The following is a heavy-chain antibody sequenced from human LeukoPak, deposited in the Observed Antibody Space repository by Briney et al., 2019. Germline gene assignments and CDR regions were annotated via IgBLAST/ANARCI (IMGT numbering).Heavy chain of an antibody. D-gene: IGHD2/OR15-2a*01. CDR2: IKEDGSEK. J-gene: IGHJ4*02. V-gene: IGHV3-7*01. CDR1: GFMFSSNT. CDR3: ATGGRRYYAD. Sequence: GGPLRLSCVVSGFMFSSNTMTWVRQAPGKGLEWVANIKEDGSEKHYVDSVKGRSTISRDNAKNSLYLQMNSLRAEDTAVYYCATGGRRYYADWGQGTLVTVSS.